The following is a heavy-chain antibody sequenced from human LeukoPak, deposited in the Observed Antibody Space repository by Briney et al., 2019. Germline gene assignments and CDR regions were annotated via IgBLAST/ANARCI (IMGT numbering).Heavy chain of an antibody. CDR1: GFTFSSYG. J-gene: IGHJ3*02. Sequence: GGSLRLSCAASGFTFSSYGMHWVRQAPGKGLEWVAVMSYDGSNKYYADSVKGRFTISRDNPKNTLYLQMNSLRAEDTAVYYCAKRQLKDIVVVVAATLGAFDIWGQGTMVTVSS. V-gene: IGHV3-30*18. CDR2: MSYDGSNK. D-gene: IGHD2-15*01. CDR3: AKRQLKDIVVVVAATLGAFDI.